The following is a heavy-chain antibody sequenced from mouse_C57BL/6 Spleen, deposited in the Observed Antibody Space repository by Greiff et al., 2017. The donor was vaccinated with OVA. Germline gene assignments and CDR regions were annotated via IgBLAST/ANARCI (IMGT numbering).Heavy chain of an antibody. V-gene: IGHV1-72*01. CDR2: IDPNSGGT. J-gene: IGHJ4*01. D-gene: IGHD1-1*01. CDR1: GYTFTSYW. Sequence: QVQLQQSGAELVKPGASVKLSCKASGYTFTSYWMHWVKQRPGRGLEWIGRIDPNSGGTKYNEKFKSKATLTVDKPSSTAYMQLSSLTSEDSAVYYCAKGDITTVVADYYAMDYWGQGTSVTVSS. CDR3: AKGDITTVVADYYAMDY.